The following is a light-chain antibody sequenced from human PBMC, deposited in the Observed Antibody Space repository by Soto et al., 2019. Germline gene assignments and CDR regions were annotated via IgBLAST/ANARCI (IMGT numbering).Light chain of an antibody. V-gene: IGLV2-14*01. Sequence: QSALTQPASVSGSPGQSITISCTGTSSDVGGYNYVSWYQQHPGKAPKLLIYEVNNRPSGVSNRFSGSRSGNTASLTISGLQTEDEADYYCSSFTGGSTLVVFGGGTKLTVL. CDR1: SSDVGGYNY. J-gene: IGLJ2*01. CDR3: SSFTGGSTLVV. CDR2: EVN.